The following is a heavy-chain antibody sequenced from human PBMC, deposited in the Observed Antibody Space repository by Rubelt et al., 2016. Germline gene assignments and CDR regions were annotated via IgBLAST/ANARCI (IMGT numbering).Heavy chain of an antibody. CDR3: ATTIAIRPYYFDY. D-gene: IGHD6-6*01. CDR2: IIPVFGTA. CDR1: GGTFSSYA. J-gene: IGHJ4*02. V-gene: IGHV1-69*01. Sequence: VQLVQSGAEVKKPGSSVKVSCKASGGTFSSYAISWVRQAPGQGLEWMGGIIPVFGTANYAQKFQGRITMTADESTSTVYMELSSLRSEDTAVYYCATTIAIRPYYFDYWGQGTLVTVSS.